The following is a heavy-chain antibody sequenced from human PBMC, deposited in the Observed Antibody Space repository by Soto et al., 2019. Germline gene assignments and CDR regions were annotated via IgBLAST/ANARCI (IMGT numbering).Heavy chain of an antibody. D-gene: IGHD3-10*01. CDR2: IYWDDDK. J-gene: IGHJ4*02. CDR1: RFGRSTSGVG. V-gene: IGHV2-5*02. Sequence: QITLKESGPTLVKPTQTLTMTCTFSRFGRSTSGVGVAWIRQPPGKALEWLALIYWDDDKRYRSSLKSRLSITKDTSKNQVVLTMTNMDPVATGTYYCAHSGSGSYYLFDYWGQGTLVTVSS. CDR3: AHSGSGSYYLFDY.